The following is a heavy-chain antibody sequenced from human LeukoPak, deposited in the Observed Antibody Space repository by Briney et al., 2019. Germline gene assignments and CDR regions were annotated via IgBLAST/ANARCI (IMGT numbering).Heavy chain of an antibody. Sequence: PGGSLRLSCAASGFTFSSYEMNWVRQTPGKGLEWVSYISSGGSYIYYADSVKGRFTISRDDPKNSLYLQMNSLRAEDTAVYYCVRRYYDVSTRYRDFDYWGQGTLVTVSS. D-gene: IGHD3-9*01. CDR3: VRRYYDVSTRYRDFDY. CDR1: GFTFSSYE. J-gene: IGHJ4*02. CDR2: ISSGGSYI. V-gene: IGHV3-48*03.